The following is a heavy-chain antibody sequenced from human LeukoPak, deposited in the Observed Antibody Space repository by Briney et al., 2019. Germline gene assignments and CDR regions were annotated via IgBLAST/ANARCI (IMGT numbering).Heavy chain of an antibody. J-gene: IGHJ4*02. Sequence: GGSLRLSCTASGFTFGDYAMSWIRQAPGKGLEWVAVISYDGRNKYYADSVKGRFTISRDNSKNTLYLQMNSLRAEDTAVYYCAKSLSPHYDSSGYYTQGYWGQGTLVTVSS. CDR3: AKSLSPHYDSSGYYTQGY. D-gene: IGHD3-22*01. CDR2: ISYDGRNK. CDR1: GFTFGDYA. V-gene: IGHV3-30-3*02.